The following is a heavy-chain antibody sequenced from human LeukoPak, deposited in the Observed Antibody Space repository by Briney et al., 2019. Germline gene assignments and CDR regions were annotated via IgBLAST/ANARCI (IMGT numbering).Heavy chain of an antibody. CDR1: GFMFNNYA. D-gene: IGHD3-10*01. CDR2: ISGSGDNT. CDR3: AKDQAAMVRGAYGP. V-gene: IGHV3-23*01. Sequence: GGSLRLSCAAFGFMFNNYAMSWVRQAPGKGLEWVSAISGSGDNTYYADSVKGRFTISRDNSKNTLYLQMNSLRAEDTAVYYCAKDQAAMVRGAYGPWGQGTLVTVSS. J-gene: IGHJ5*02.